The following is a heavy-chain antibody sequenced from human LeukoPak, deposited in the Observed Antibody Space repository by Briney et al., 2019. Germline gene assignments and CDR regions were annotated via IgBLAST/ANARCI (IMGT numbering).Heavy chain of an antibody. CDR1: GGSISSYC. Sequence: SETLSLTCTVSGGSISSYCWSWIRQPAGKGLEWIGRIYTSGSTKYNPSLKSRVTMSLDTSKNQFSLKLSSVTAADTAVYYCARAGVWFGEFADYWGQGTLVTVSS. J-gene: IGHJ4*02. D-gene: IGHD3-10*01. CDR2: IYTSGST. CDR3: ARAGVWFGEFADY. V-gene: IGHV4-4*07.